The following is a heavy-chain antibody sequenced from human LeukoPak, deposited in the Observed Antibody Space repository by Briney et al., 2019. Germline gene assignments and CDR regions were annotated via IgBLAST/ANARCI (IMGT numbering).Heavy chain of an antibody. CDR1: GFTFSSYW. V-gene: IGHV3-7*01. Sequence: GGSLRLSCAASGFTFSSYWMSWVRQAPGKGLEWVANIKQDGSEKYYVDSVKGRFTISRDNAKNSLYLQMNSLRAEDTAVYYCARESGYSSRWYYYYYGMDVWGQGTTVTVSS. CDR3: ARESGYSSRWYYYYYGMDV. J-gene: IGHJ6*02. CDR2: IKQDGSEK. D-gene: IGHD6-13*01.